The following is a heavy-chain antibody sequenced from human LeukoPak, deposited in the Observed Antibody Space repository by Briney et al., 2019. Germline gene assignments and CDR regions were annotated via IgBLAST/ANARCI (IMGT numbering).Heavy chain of an antibody. CDR3: ARDQVVPAAIGYYYYGMDV. V-gene: IGHV4-31*03. Sequence: PSETLSLTCTVSGGSISSTNYYWSWIRQHPGKGLEWIGYIYYSGSTYYNPSLKSRVTISVDTSKNQFSLKLSSVTAADTAVYYCARDQVVPAAIGYYYYGMDVWGQGTTVTVSS. J-gene: IGHJ6*02. CDR1: GGSISSTNYY. CDR2: IYYSGST. D-gene: IGHD2-2*02.